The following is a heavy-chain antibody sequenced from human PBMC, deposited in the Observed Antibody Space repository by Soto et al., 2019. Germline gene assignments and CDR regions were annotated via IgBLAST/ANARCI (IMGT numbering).Heavy chain of an antibody. J-gene: IGHJ3*02. CDR2: IIPISGTA. D-gene: IGHD3-16*01. CDR1: GGTFSSYA. V-gene: IGHV1-69*13. CDR3: ARDYADEAFDI. Sequence: EASVKVSCKASGGTFSSYAISWVRQAPGQGLEWMGGIIPISGTANYAQKFQGRVTITADESTSTAYMELSSLRSEDTAVYYCARDYADEAFDIWGQGTMVTVSS.